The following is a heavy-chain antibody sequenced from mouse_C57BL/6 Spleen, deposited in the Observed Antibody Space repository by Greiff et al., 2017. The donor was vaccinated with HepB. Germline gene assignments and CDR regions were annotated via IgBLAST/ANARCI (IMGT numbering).Heavy chain of an antibody. CDR3: ARSVANYWYFDV. D-gene: IGHD1-1*01. Sequence: EVKLVESGGGLVQPGGSLSLSCAASGFTFTDYYMSWVRQPPGKALEWLGFIRNKANGYTPKNSATVKGPFTISRDNSQSYLYLQMNALRAEDSATYYCARSVANYWYFDVWGTGTTVTVSS. J-gene: IGHJ1*03. V-gene: IGHV7-3*01. CDR2: IRNKANGYTP. CDR1: GFTFTDYY.